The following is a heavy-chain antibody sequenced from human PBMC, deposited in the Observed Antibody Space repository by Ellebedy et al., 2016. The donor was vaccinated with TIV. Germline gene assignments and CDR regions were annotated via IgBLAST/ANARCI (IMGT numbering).Heavy chain of an antibody. CDR2: INSDATNI. D-gene: IGHD6-19*01. Sequence: GGSLRLXCTASGFSFTTSWMHWVRQGPGKGLVWVSRINSDATNIAYADSVRGRFTISRDNAKNTLYLQINSLRVEDTAVYYCAREGSGWNHLDYWGQGTLVTVSS. CDR3: AREGSGWNHLDY. J-gene: IGHJ4*02. CDR1: GFSFTTSW. V-gene: IGHV3-74*01.